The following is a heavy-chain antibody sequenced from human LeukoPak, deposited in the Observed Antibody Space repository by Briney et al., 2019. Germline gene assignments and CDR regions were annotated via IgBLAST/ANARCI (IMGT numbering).Heavy chain of an antibody. D-gene: IGHD3-22*01. CDR1: GYTFTSYD. Sequence: GASVKVSCKASGYTFTSYDINWVRQATGQGLEWMGWMNPNSGNTGYAQKFQGRVTMTRNTSISTAYMELSSLRSEDTAVYYCAATDSGYYYDGSGYQVPDGFDIWGQGTMVTVSS. CDR2: MNPNSGNT. J-gene: IGHJ3*02. V-gene: IGHV1-8*01. CDR3: AATDSGYYYDGSGYQVPDGFDI.